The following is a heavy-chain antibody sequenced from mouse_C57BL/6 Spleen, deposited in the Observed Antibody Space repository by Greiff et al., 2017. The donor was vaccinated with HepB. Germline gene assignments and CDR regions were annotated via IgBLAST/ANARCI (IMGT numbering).Heavy chain of an antibody. CDR3: ARWGFYYGSSYFDY. J-gene: IGHJ2*01. Sequence: VQLQQPGAELVKPGASVKMSCKASGYTFTSYWITWVKQRPGQGLEWIGDIYPGSGSTNYNEKFKSKATLTVDTSSSTAYMQLSSLTSEDSAVYYCARWGFYYGSSYFDYWGQGTTLTVSS. CDR1: GYTFTSYW. CDR2: IYPGSGST. V-gene: IGHV1-55*01. D-gene: IGHD1-1*01.